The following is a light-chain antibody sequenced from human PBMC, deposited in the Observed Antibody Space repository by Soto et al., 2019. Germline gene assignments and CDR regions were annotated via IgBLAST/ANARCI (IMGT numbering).Light chain of an antibody. CDR3: QQLNIYPIT. V-gene: IGKV1-9*01. CDR2: GAS. CDR1: QGISRS. Sequence: IQLTQSPSSLSASMGDRVTITCRASQGISRSLAWYQQKPGKAPKLLIYGASTLQGGVPLRFSGSGSGTDFTLTISSLQPEDFATYYCQQLNIYPITFGQGTRLEIK. J-gene: IGKJ5*01.